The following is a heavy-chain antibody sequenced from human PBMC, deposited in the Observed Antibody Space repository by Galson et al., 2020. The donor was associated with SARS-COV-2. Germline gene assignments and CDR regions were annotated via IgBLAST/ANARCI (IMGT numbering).Heavy chain of an antibody. CDR2: INPNSGST. Sequence: ASVKVSCKASGYSFTGYYMHWVRQAPGQGLEWMGWINPNSGSTSYAQNFQDRVTMTRDTSIKTAYMELSRLRSDDMAVYYCAKGTLYYYNSGSYRFDSWGQGTLVTVSS. V-gene: IGHV1-2*02. D-gene: IGHD3-10*01. CDR1: GYSFTGYY. J-gene: IGHJ4*02. CDR3: AKGTLYYYNSGSYRFDS.